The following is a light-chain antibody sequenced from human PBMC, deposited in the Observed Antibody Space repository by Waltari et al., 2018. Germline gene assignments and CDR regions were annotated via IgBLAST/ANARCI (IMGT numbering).Light chain of an antibody. V-gene: IGKV1-39*01. CDR2: AAS. J-gene: IGKJ4*01. CDR1: QSISGY. CDR3: QQSFNRPPT. Sequence: DIDMTQSPSSLSASVGDRVTITCRASQSISGYLHWYQQKPGRAPRLRIFAASSLQSGVPSRFSGSGSGTDFTLTISSLQPEDFATYYCQQSFNRPPTFGGGTKVEVK.